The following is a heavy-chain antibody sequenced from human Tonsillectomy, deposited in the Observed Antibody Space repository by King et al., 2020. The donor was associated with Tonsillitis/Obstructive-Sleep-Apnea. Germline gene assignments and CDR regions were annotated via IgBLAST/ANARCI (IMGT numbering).Heavy chain of an antibody. D-gene: IGHD3-10*01. Sequence: VQLPESGPGLVKPSETLSLTCTVSGGSISSYYWSWLRQPPGKGLEWIGYIYYSGSTNYNPSLKSRVTISVDTSKNQFSLKLSSVTAADTAVYYCARTSWFGELSLDYWGQGTLVTVSS. V-gene: IGHV4-59*01. CDR3: ARTSWFGELSLDY. CDR1: GGSISSYY. CDR2: IYYSGST. J-gene: IGHJ4*02.